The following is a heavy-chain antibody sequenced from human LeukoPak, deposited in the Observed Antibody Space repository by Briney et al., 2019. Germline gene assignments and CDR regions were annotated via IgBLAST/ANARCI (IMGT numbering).Heavy chain of an antibody. CDR2: INYSGST. J-gene: IGHJ4*02. CDR3: VRSEMGGYTFDY. Sequence: SETLSLTCTVSGGSISNYYWTWIRQPPGRGLEWIGYINYSGSTNYNPSLKSRVTISVDRSKNQFSLNLSSVTAADTAVYYCVRSEMGGYTFDYWGQGTLVTVSS. CDR1: GGSISNYY. D-gene: IGHD5-24*01. V-gene: IGHV4-59*01.